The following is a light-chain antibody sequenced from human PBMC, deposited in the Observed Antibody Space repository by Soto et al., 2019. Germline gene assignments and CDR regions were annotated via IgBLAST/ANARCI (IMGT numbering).Light chain of an antibody. Sequence: SYELTQPPSVSVSPGQTASITCSGDKLGDKAACWYQQKPGQSPVLVIYEDKKRPSGIPERFSGSNSGNTATLTISGTQAMDEADYYCQTWDSSTVVFGGGTKVTVL. CDR3: QTWDSSTVV. V-gene: IGLV3-1*01. CDR1: KLGDKA. CDR2: EDK. J-gene: IGLJ2*01.